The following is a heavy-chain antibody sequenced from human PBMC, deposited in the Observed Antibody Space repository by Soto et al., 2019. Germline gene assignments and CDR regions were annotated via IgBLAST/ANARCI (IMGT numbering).Heavy chain of an antibody. CDR2: INSDGSST. CDR3: ARDPWSSVAGDY. CDR1: GFTFSSYW. Sequence: GSLRLSCAASGFTFSSYWMHWVRQAPGKGLVWVSRINSDGSSTSYADSVKGRFTISRDNAKNTLYLQMNSLRAEDAAVYYCARDPWSSVAGDYWGQGTLVTVSS. D-gene: IGHD6-19*01. J-gene: IGHJ4*02. V-gene: IGHV3-74*01.